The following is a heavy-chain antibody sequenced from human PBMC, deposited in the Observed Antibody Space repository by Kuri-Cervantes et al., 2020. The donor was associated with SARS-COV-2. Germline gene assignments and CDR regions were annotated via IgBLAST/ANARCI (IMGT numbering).Heavy chain of an antibody. Sequence: GESLKISCAASGFTFSSYWMHWVRQAPGKGLVWVSRINSDGSSTSYADSVKGRFIISRDNAKNTLYLQMNSLRAEDTAVYYCARASLDLTIFGVAYDAFDIWGQGTMVTVSS. CDR2: INSDGSST. J-gene: IGHJ3*02. CDR3: ARASLDLTIFGVAYDAFDI. CDR1: GFTFSSYW. D-gene: IGHD3-3*01. V-gene: IGHV3-74*01.